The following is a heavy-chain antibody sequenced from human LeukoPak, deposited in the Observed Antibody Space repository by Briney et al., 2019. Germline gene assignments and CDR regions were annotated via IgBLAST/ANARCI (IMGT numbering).Heavy chain of an antibody. CDR3: ARHRTTGTTDGFDI. V-gene: IGHV4-59*08. Sequence: KPSETLSLTCTVSGGSISSYYWSWIRQPPEKGLEWIGYIYYSGSTNYNPSLKSRVTISVDTSKTHFSLKVTSVTAADTAVYYCARHRTTGTTDGFDIWGQGTMVTVSS. D-gene: IGHD4-17*01. CDR1: GGSISSYY. J-gene: IGHJ3*02. CDR2: IYYSGST.